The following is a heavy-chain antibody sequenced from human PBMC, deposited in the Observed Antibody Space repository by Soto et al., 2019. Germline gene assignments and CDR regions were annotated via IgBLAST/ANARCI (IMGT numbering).Heavy chain of an antibody. CDR2: ISYDGSNK. CDR3: ARVDIASY. Sequence: SLRLSCAATGFTFSSYAMHWVRQAPGKGLEWVAVISYDGSNKYYADSVKGRFTISRDNSKNTLYLQMNSLRAEDTAVYYCARVDIASYWGQGTLVTVSS. D-gene: IGHD5-12*01. V-gene: IGHV3-30-3*01. J-gene: IGHJ4*02. CDR1: GFTFSSYA.